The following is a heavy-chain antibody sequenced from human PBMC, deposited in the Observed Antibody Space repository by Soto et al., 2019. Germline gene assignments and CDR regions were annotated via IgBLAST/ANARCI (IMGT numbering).Heavy chain of an antibody. V-gene: IGHV3-23*01. Sequence: GALTHSFAASGFTVTSYAMSSVPDAAGEGLEWVSGLSGSGGRTYYADSVTGRFTISRYNSENPLSLHMNRLRAEYTAVYYCAKDTWLVNPAQRFDYWGQGTLVSVSS. D-gene: IGHD6-19*01. J-gene: IGHJ4*02. CDR2: LSGSGGRT. CDR1: GFTVTSYA. CDR3: AKDTWLVNPAQRFDY.